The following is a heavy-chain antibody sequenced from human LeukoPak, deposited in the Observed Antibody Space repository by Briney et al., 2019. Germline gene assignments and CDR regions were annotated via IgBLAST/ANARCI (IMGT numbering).Heavy chain of an antibody. CDR2: INNNGGGT. CDR3: AKGLYDSSSYYFFNDAFNM. D-gene: IGHD3-22*01. J-gene: IGHJ3*02. Sequence: PGGSLRLSCAASGFTFSSYAMSWVRQAPGKGLEWVSHINNNGGGTSYADSVKGRFTISRDNSKNTLYLQMNSLRAEDTAVYYCAKGLYDSSSYYFFNDAFNMWGQGTMVTVSS. V-gene: IGHV3-23*05. CDR1: GFTFSSYA.